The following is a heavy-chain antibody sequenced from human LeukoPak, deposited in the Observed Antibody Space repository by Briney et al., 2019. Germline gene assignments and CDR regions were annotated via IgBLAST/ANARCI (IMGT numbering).Heavy chain of an antibody. CDR2: IYYSGST. CDR3: ARAITMVRGANPKWFDP. CDR1: GGSISSGDYY. V-gene: IGHV4-30-4*01. J-gene: IGHJ5*02. Sequence: SETLSLTCTVSGGSISSGDYYWSWIRQPPGKGLEWIGYIYYSGSTYHNPSLKSRVTISVDTSKNQFSLKLSSVTAADTVVYYCARAITMVRGANPKWFDPWGQGTLVTVSS. D-gene: IGHD3-10*01.